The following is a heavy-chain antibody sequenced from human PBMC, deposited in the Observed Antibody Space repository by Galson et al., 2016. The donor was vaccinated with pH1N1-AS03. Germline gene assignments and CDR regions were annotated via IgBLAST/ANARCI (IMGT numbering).Heavy chain of an antibody. D-gene: IGHD2/OR15-2a*01. Sequence: SVKVSCKASGYTFTGFYVHWVRQAPGQGLEWMGWIDPNSGVTNYAQKFQAWVTMTRDTSSTTAYMEVSGLKSADTAVYYCARDPRGPCTSTTCATAYYFGMDVWGQGTTVIVSS. CDR3: ARDPRGPCTSTTCATAYYFGMDV. J-gene: IGHJ6*02. V-gene: IGHV1-2*04. CDR1: GYTFTGFY. CDR2: IDPNSGVT.